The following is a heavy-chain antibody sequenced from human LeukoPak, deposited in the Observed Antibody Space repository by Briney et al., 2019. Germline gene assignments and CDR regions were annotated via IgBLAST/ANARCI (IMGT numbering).Heavy chain of an antibody. D-gene: IGHD3-10*01. Sequence: ASVKVSCKASGGTFNNYAINWVRQAPGQGLEWMGWINPNSGGTNYAQKFQGRVTMTRDTSISTAYMELSRLRSDDTAVYYCAREDIGYYWGQGTLVTVSS. CDR1: GGTFNNYA. J-gene: IGHJ4*02. CDR2: INPNSGGT. V-gene: IGHV1-2*02. CDR3: AREDIGYY.